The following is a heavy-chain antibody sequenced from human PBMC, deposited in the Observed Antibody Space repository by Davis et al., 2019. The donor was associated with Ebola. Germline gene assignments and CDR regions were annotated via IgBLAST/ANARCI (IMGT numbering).Heavy chain of an antibody. CDR3: ARVPELLWAYYYYMDV. CDR1: GFTFSSYS. CDR2: ISSSSSYI. Sequence: GESLKISCAASGFTFSSYSMNWVRQAPGKGLEWVSSISSSSSYIYYADSVKGRFTISRDNAKNSLYLQMNSLRAEDTAVYYCARVPELLWAYYYYMDVWGKGTTVTVSS. V-gene: IGHV3-21*01. D-gene: IGHD2-2*01. J-gene: IGHJ6*03.